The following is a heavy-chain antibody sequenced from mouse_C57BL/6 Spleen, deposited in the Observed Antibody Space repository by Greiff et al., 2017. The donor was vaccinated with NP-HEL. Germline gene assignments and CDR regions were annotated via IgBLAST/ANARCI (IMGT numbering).Heavy chain of an antibody. CDR3: TSYGNYGGWYFDV. CDR2: IDPEDGDT. V-gene: IGHV14-1*01. CDR1: GFNIKDYY. Sequence: EVQLQQSGAELVRPGASVKLSCTASGFNIKDYYMHWVKQRPEQGLGWIGRIDPEDGDTEYAPKFQGKATMTADTSSNTAYLQLSSLTSEDTAVYYCTSYGNYGGWYFDVWGTGTTVTVSS. J-gene: IGHJ1*03. D-gene: IGHD2-1*01.